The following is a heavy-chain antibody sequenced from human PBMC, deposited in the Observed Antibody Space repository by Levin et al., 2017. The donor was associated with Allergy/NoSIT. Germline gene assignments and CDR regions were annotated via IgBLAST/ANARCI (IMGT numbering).Heavy chain of an antibody. J-gene: IGHJ4*02. CDR2: ISGSGGST. Sequence: GGSLRLSCAASGFTFSSYAMSWVRQAPGKGLEWVSAISGSGGSTYYADSVKGRFTISRDNSKNTLYLQMNSLRAEDTAVYYCAKRGGLAGYVETGVSFYWGQGTLVTVSS. V-gene: IGHV3-23*01. CDR3: AKRGGLAGYVETGVSFY. CDR1: GFTFSSYA. D-gene: IGHD5-12*01.